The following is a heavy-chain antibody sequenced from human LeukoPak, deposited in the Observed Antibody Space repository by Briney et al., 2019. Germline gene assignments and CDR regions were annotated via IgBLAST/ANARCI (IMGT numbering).Heavy chain of an antibody. Sequence: PSETLSLTCTVSGGSVSSGIYYWSWIRQPPGKGLEWIGYIYYSGSTNYNPSLKSRVTISVDTSKNQFSLKLSSVTAADTAVYYCARGRAAAGTRWFDPWGQGTLVTVSS. CDR3: ARGRAAAGTRWFDP. J-gene: IGHJ5*02. CDR1: GGSVSSGIYY. V-gene: IGHV4-61*01. CDR2: IYYSGST. D-gene: IGHD6-13*01.